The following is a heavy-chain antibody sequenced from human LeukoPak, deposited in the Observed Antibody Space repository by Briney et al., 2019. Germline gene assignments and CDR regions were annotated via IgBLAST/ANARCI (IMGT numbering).Heavy chain of an antibody. J-gene: IGHJ6*02. CDR3: AMGVVVAATPYGMDV. CDR1: GGTFSSYA. D-gene: IGHD2-15*01. V-gene: IGHV1-69*13. Sequence: SVKVSCKASGGTFSSYAISWVRQAPGQGLEWMGGIIPIFGTANYAQKFQGRVMITADESTSTAYMELSSLRSEDTAVYYCAMGVVVAATPYGMDVWGQGTTVTVSS. CDR2: IIPIFGTA.